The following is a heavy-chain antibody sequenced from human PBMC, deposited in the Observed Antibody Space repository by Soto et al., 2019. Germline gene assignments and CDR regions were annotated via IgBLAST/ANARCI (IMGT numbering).Heavy chain of an antibody. J-gene: IGHJ4*02. Sequence: QVQLVESGGGVVQPGRSLRLSCAASGFTFSSYGMHWVRQAPGKGLEWVAVISYDGSNKYYADSVKGRFTISRDNSKNTLYLQMNSLRAEDTAVYYCSKDASYGSPPTFDYWGQGTLVTVSS. CDR1: GFTFSSYG. D-gene: IGHD6-13*01. CDR3: SKDASYGSPPTFDY. V-gene: IGHV3-30*18. CDR2: ISYDGSNK.